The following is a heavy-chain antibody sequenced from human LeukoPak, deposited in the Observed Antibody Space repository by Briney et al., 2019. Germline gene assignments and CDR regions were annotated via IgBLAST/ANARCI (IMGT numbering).Heavy chain of an antibody. J-gene: IGHJ4*02. CDR1: GGSISSYY. D-gene: IGHD3-9*01. V-gene: IGHV4-59*01. CDR3: ARVAGDYDILTGYTYFDY. CDR2: IYYSAST. Sequence: PSETLSLTCTVSGGSISSYYWSWIRQPPGNGLEWIGYIYYSASTNYNPSLKSRVTISVDTSKNQFSLKLSSVTAADTAVYYCARVAGDYDILTGYTYFDYWGQGTLVTVSS.